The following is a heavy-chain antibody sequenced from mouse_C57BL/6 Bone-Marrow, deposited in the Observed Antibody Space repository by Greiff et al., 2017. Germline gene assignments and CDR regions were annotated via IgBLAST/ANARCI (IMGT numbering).Heavy chain of an antibody. CDR3: ARPYYSNSAWFAY. CDR2: ISYDGSN. D-gene: IGHD2-5*01. Sequence: ESGPGLVKPSQSLSLTCSVTGYSITSGYYWNWIRQFPGNKLEWMGYISYDGSNNYNPSLKNRISITRDTSKNQFFLKLNSVTTEDTATYCCARPYYSNSAWFAYWGQGTLVTVSA. V-gene: IGHV3-6*01. J-gene: IGHJ3*01. CDR1: GYSITSGYY.